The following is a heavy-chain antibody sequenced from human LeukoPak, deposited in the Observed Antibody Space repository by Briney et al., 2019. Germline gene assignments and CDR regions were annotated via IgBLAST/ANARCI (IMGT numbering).Heavy chain of an antibody. V-gene: IGHV1-46*01. CDR1: GYTFTSYY. J-gene: IGHJ4*02. Sequence: ASVKVSCKASGYTFTSYYMHWVRQAPGQGLEWMGIINPSGGSTSYAQKFQGRVTMTRDMSTSTVYMELSSLRSEDTAVYYCARGADIVVVPASDYFDYWGQGTLVTVSS. CDR3: ARGADIVVVPASDYFDY. CDR2: INPSGGST. D-gene: IGHD2-2*01.